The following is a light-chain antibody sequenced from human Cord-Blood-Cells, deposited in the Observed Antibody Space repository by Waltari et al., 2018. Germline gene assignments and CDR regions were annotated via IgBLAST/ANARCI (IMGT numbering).Light chain of an antibody. V-gene: IGLV2-23*02. CDR2: EVS. CDR3: CSYAGSSTVV. Sequence: QSAMTQPASVSGSPGQLITISCTGPSRDVGSYNLVSWYQQHPGKAPKLMIYEVSKRPSGVSNRFSGSKSGNTASLTISGLQAEDEADYYCCSYAGSSTVVFGGGTKLTVL. CDR1: SRDVGSYNL. J-gene: IGLJ2*01.